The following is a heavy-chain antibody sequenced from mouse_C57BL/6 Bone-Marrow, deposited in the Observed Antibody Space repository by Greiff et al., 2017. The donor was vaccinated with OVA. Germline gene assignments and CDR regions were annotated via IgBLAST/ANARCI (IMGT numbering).Heavy chain of an antibody. Sequence: VKLQQPGAELVKPGASVKLSCKASGYTFTSYWMHWVKQRPGQGLEWIGMIHPNSGSTNYNEKFKSKATLTVDKSSSTAYMQLSSLTSEDSAVYYCASGYDYLYAMDYWGQGTSVTVSS. CDR2: IHPNSGST. D-gene: IGHD2-4*01. J-gene: IGHJ4*01. CDR1: GYTFTSYW. CDR3: ASGYDYLYAMDY. V-gene: IGHV1-64*01.